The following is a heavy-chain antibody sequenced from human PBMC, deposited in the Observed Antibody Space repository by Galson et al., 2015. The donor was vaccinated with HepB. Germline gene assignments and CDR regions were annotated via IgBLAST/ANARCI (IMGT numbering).Heavy chain of an antibody. Sequence: SCKASGGTFSSYAISWVRQAPGQGLEWMGGIIPIFGTANYAQKFQGRVTITADESTSTAYMELSSLRSEDTAVYYCARGSNYDFWSGYYIGEFDYWGQGTLVTVSS. CDR1: GGTFSSYA. CDR2: IIPIFGTA. CDR3: ARGSNYDFWSGYYIGEFDY. V-gene: IGHV1-69*01. D-gene: IGHD3-3*01. J-gene: IGHJ4*02.